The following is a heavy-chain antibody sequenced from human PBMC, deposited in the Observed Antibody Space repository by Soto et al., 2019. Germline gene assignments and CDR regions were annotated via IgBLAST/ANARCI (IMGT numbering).Heavy chain of an antibody. CDR2: IIPLVGTA. CDR3: ARPKGTYSSGYYYFDF. J-gene: IGHJ4*02. V-gene: IGHV1-69*01. Sequence: QVQLEQSGGEVHQPGSSGRFSCKPSGCTFSTYAINWVRQAPGQGLEWMGAIIPLVGTADYSQKFQGRVTITADESTSTAYMELSSLRFDDTAVYFCARPKGTYSSGYYYFDFWGQGTLVTVSS. CDR1: GCTFSTYA. D-gene: IGHD6-19*01.